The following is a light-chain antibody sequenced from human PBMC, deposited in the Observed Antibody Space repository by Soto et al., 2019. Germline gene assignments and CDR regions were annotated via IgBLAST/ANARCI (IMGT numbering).Light chain of an antibody. J-gene: IGKJ1*01. Sequence: EIELTQSPGTLSLSPGESATLSCKASQSVSSTYLAWFQQKPGQPPTLLIYGASSRATGIPDRFSGSGSGTDFSLTISRLEPEDFAVYYCQQYGSSPETFGQGTKVDIK. CDR1: QSVSSTY. CDR3: QQYGSSPET. CDR2: GAS. V-gene: IGKV3-20*01.